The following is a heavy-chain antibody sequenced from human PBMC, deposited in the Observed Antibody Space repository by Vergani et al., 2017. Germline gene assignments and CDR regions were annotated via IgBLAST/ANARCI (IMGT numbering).Heavy chain of an antibody. D-gene: IGHD3-16*01. V-gene: IGHV1-2*02. CDR1: GYTFTGYY. Sequence: QVQLVQSGAEVKRPGASVKVSCKASGYTFTGYYLHWVRLAPGQGLEWMGWINPKNGLTKYAQRFQGRVSLTRDTSITTAFMELSSLRSDDTAMYSCTSFPTETSEYYDSTGYYHRFFEKWGQGTLVTVSS. CDR3: TSFPTETSEYYDSTGYYHRFFEK. CDR2: INPKNGLT. J-gene: IGHJ4*02.